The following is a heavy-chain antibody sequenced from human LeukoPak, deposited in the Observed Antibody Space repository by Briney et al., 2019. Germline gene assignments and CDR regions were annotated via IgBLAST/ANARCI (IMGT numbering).Heavy chain of an antibody. CDR3: ASGYPGIAAAGTFDY. V-gene: IGHV3-53*01. CDR1: GFTVSSNY. Sequence: GGSLRLSCAASGFTVSSNYMSWVRQAPGKGLEWVSVIYSGGSTYYADSVKGRFTISRDNSKNTLYLQMNSLRAEDTAVYYCASGYPGIAAAGTFDYWGQGTLVTVSS. J-gene: IGHJ4*02. D-gene: IGHD6-13*01. CDR2: IYSGGST.